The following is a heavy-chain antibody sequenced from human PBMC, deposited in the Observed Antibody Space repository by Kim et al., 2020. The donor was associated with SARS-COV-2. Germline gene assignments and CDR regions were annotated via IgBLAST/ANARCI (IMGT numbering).Heavy chain of an antibody. CDR1: GFTFSNYA. D-gene: IGHD6-19*01. CDR3: ASGWNYFDY. CDR2: ISVSGDRT. J-gene: IGHJ4*02. Sequence: GGSLRLSCAASGFTFSNYAMTWIRQAPGKGLERVSTISVSGDRTYYADSVKGRFTISRDNSKSTLYLQVNSLRAEDTAVYYCASGWNYFDYWGQGTLVTVSS. V-gene: IGHV3-23*01.